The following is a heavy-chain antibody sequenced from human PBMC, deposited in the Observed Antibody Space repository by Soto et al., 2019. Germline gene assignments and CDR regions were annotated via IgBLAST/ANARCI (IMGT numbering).Heavy chain of an antibody. Sequence: PGGSLRLSCTASGFMFKSYVMHWVRQAPGKGLEWVALTSYDGNNKYYGGSVKGRFTVSRDNSKNTLHLQMDSLRPEDTALYYCANRGVTIFGVVNYYYGMDVWGQGTTVTVSS. V-gene: IGHV3-30-3*02. CDR1: GFMFKSYV. D-gene: IGHD3-3*01. CDR3: ANRGVTIFGVVNYYYGMDV. J-gene: IGHJ6*02. CDR2: TSYDGNNK.